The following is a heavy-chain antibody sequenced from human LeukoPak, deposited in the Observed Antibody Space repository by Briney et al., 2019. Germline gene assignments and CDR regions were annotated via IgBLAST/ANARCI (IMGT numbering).Heavy chain of an antibody. J-gene: IGHJ3*02. V-gene: IGHV3-74*01. CDR2: INGDGSRA. CDR3: AREADISAAATGAFDI. Sequence: GGSLRLSCAASGFTLSSYWMNWVRQVPGKGLVWVSHINGDGSRANYADSVKGRFTISRDNDKNTLYLQMNGLRADDMAVYYCAREADISAAATGAFDIWGQGTMVTVSS. CDR1: GFTLSSYW. D-gene: IGHD6-13*01.